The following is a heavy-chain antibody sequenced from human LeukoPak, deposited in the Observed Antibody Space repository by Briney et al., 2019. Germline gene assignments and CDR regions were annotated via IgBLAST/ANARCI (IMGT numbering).Heavy chain of an antibody. CDR3: VRLQPNTGEWAFDI. CDR1: GGSISTYY. D-gene: IGHD1-1*01. V-gene: IGHV4-59*01. J-gene: IGHJ3*02. Sequence: SETLSLTCTVSGGSISTYYWSWIRKPPGEGLEWIGYISNGGSTKYNPSLKSRVTISVDTSKNQLSLKLRSVTAADTAVYHCVRLQPNTGEWAFDIWGQGTMVSVSS. CDR2: ISNGGST.